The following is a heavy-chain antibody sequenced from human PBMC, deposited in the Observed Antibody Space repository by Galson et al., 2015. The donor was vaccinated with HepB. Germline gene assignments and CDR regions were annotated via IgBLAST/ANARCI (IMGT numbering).Heavy chain of an antibody. J-gene: IGHJ6*02. D-gene: IGHD1-7*01. CDR2: INNSGDST. CDR3: ARGGATGTNGHGMDV. CDR1: GFTFSNYA. V-gene: IGHV3-23*01. Sequence: SLRLSCAASGFTFSNYAMSWVRQAPGKGLEWVSGINNSGDSTYYTDSVKGRFTISRDNSKNTLYLQMNSLRVEDTAVYFCARGGATGTNGHGMDVWGQGTTVTVS.